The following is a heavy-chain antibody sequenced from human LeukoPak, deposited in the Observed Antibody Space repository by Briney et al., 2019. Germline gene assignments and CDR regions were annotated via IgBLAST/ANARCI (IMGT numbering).Heavy chain of an antibody. CDR2: INPNSGGT. CDR1: GYTFTDYY. CDR3: ARDHCTSSGCYEYYYYGMDV. D-gene: IGHD2-2*01. V-gene: IGHV1-2*02. J-gene: IGHJ6*02. Sequence: ASVKVSCKASGYTFTDYYIQWVRQAPRQELEGMGWINPNSGGTNSAQKFQGRVTMTRDTSVSTAYMELSRLRSDDTAVYYCARDHCTSSGCYEYYYYGMDVWGQGTTVTVSS.